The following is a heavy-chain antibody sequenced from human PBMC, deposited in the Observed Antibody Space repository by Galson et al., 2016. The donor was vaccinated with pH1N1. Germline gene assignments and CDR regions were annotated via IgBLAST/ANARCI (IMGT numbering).Heavy chain of an antibody. CDR3: ARVTRGGSGFDF. Sequence: SVKVSCKASGYNFVANYIHWVRQVPGQGLKWMGWINPDSGTTFLAHEFQGRVTMSRDTSSNTVHMEMNRLTSDDTATYYCARVTRGGSGFDFWGQGTLVTVSS. V-gene: IGHV1-2*07. D-gene: IGHD3-10*01. J-gene: IGHJ4*02. CDR1: GYNFVANY. CDR2: INPDSGTT.